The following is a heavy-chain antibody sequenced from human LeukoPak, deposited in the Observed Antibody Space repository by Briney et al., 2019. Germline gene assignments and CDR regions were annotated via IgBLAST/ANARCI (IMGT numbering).Heavy chain of an antibody. V-gene: IGHV4-59*01. Sequence: SETLSLTCTVSGGSISSYYWSWIRQPPGRRLEWIGYIYYSGSTNYNPSLKSRVTISVDTSKNQFSLKLSSVTAADTAVYYCARVRTTVTYYFDYWGQGTLVTVSS. CDR1: GGSISSYY. CDR2: IYYSGST. CDR3: ARVRTTVTYYFDY. J-gene: IGHJ4*02. D-gene: IGHD4-11*01.